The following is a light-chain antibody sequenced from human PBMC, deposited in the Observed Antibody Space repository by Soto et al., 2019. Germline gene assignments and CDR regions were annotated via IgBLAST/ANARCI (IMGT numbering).Light chain of an antibody. CDR3: CSYTSSSTPNYV. V-gene: IGLV2-14*01. J-gene: IGLJ1*01. Sequence: QSVLAQPASVSGSPGQSITISCTGNSSDVGGYNYVSWYQQHPGKAPKLMIYDVSDRPSGVSNRFSGSKSGNTASLTISGLQAEDEADYYCCSYTSSSTPNYVFGIGTKVTVL. CDR1: SSDVGGYNY. CDR2: DVS.